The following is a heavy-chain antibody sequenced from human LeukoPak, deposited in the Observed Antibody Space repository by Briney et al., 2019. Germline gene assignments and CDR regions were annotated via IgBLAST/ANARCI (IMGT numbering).Heavy chain of an antibody. J-gene: IGHJ4*02. CDR2: IYYSGST. D-gene: IGHD3-22*01. Sequence: SETLSLTCTVSGGSISSSSYYWGWIRQPPGKGLEWIGSIYYSGSTYYNPSLKSRVTISVDTSKNQFSLKLSSVTAADTAVYYCARRPNYHDSSGYYYASTYYFDYWGQGTLVTVSS. V-gene: IGHV4-39*01. CDR1: GGSISSSSYY. CDR3: ARRPNYHDSSGYYYASTYYFDY.